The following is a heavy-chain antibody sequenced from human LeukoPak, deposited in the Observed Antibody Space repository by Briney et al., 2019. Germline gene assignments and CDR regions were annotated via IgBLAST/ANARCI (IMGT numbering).Heavy chain of an antibody. CDR3: ARDLGAAWFFDY. CDR1: GFTFSSYA. V-gene: IGHV3-23*01. CDR2: ISGSGGST. Sequence: GGSLRLSCAASGFTFSSYAMSWVRQAPGKGLEWVSAISGSGGSTYYADSVKGRFTISRDNAKNSLYLQMNSLRAEDTAVYYCARDLGAAWFFDYWGQGTLVTVSS. J-gene: IGHJ4*02. D-gene: IGHD2-15*01.